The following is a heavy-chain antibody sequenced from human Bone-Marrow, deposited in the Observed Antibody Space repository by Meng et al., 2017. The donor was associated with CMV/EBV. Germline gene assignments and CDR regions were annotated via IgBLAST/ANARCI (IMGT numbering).Heavy chain of an antibody. CDR3: AREYKNYDILTGYPPPYYYYYGMDV. V-gene: IGHV1-69*01. Sequence: WVRQAPGQGLEWMGGIIPIFGTANYAQKFQGRVTITADESTSTAYMELSSLRSEDTAVYYCAREYKNYDILTGYPPPYYYYYGMDVWGQGTTVTVSS. J-gene: IGHJ6*02. CDR2: IIPIFGTA. D-gene: IGHD3-9*01.